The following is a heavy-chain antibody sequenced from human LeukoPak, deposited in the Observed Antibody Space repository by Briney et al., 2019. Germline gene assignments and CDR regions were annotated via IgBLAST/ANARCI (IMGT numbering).Heavy chain of an antibody. D-gene: IGHD2-2*01. CDR3: ARIVVPAARSRGPFYGMDA. CDR2: MDENGGTI. V-gene: IGHV3-74*01. Sequence: GGSLRLSCAASGFTFSSYWMHWVRQAPGKGLEWVSRMDENGGTIDYADSVKGRFTISRDNAKNSLYLQMNSLRAEDTAVYYCARIVVPAARSRGPFYGMDAWGQGTTVTVS. J-gene: IGHJ6*02. CDR1: GFTFSSYW.